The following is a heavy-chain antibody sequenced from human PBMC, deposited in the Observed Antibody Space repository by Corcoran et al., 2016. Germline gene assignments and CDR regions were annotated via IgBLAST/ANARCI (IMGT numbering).Heavy chain of an antibody. J-gene: IGHJ6*02. Sequence: EVQLVESGGGLIQPGGSLRLSCAASGFTVSSNYMSWVRQAPGKGLEWVSVIYSGGSTYYADSVKGRFTISRDNSKNTLYLQMNSLRAEDTAVYYCARDERVCSGGSCDYYYGMDVWGQGTTVTVSS. CDR2: IYSGGST. CDR1: GFTVSSNY. D-gene: IGHD2-15*01. V-gene: IGHV3-53*01. CDR3: ARDERVCSGGSCDYYYGMDV.